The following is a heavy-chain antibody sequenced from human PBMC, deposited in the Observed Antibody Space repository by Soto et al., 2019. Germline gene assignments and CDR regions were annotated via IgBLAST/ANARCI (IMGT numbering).Heavy chain of an antibody. CDR3: ARAGMYYDFWSGYFGY. Sequence: ASVKVSCKASGYTFTSYGISWVRQAPGQGLEWMGWISAYNGNTNYAQRLQGRVTMTTDTSTSTAYMELRSLRSDDTAVYYCARAGMYYDFWSGYFGYWGQGTLVTVSS. D-gene: IGHD3-3*01. CDR1: GYTFTSYG. J-gene: IGHJ4*02. V-gene: IGHV1-18*01. CDR2: ISAYNGNT.